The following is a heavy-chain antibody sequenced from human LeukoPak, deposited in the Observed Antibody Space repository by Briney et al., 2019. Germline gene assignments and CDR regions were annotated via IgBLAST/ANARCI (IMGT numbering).Heavy chain of an antibody. Sequence: SETLSLTCTVSGYSISSGYYWGWIRQPPGKGLEWIGSIYHSGSTYYNPSLKSRVTISVDTSKNQFSLKLSSVTAADTAVYYCARVLSRSECSGSYSAFDIWGQGTMVTVSS. CDR2: IYHSGST. D-gene: IGHD1-26*01. CDR3: ARVLSRSECSGSYSAFDI. CDR1: GYSISSGYY. V-gene: IGHV4-38-2*02. J-gene: IGHJ3*02.